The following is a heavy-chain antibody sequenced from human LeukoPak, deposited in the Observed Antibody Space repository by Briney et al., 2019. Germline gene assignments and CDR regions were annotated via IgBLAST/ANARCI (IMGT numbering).Heavy chain of an antibody. J-gene: IGHJ5*02. V-gene: IGHV1-2*02. Sequence: ASVKVSCKASGYIFTGYYIHWVRPAPGQGLEWMGWINPKSGDTNYAQKVQGRITMTRDTPISAAYMELSSLTSDDTAVYYCARGYRSSAYISWGQGTLVTVSS. CDR3: ARGYRSSAYIS. CDR1: GYIFTGYY. D-gene: IGHD6-13*01. CDR2: INPKSGDT.